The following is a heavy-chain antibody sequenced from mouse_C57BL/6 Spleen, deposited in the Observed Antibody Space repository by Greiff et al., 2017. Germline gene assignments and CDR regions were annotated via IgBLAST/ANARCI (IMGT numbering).Heavy chain of an antibody. J-gene: IGHJ4*01. CDR2: IYPSDSET. D-gene: IGHD1-1*01. V-gene: IGHV1-61*01. Sequence: QVQLQQPGAELVRPGSSVKLSCTASGYTFTSYWMDWVKQRPGQGLEWIGNIYPSDSETHYNQKFKDKATVTVDKSSSTAYMQLSSLTSEDSAVYYCARDYGSSYEGAMDYWGQGTSVTVSS. CDR1: GYTFTSYW. CDR3: ARDYGSSYEGAMDY.